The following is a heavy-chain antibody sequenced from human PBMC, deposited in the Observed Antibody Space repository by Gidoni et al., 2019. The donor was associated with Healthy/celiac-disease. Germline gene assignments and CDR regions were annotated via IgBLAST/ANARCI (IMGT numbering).Heavy chain of an antibody. CDR1: GGSISSRNYN. J-gene: IGHJ4*02. Sequence: QLQLQESGPGLVKPSETLSLTCTVSGGSISSRNYNWGWIRPPPGKGLEWIGSIYFSGSTSYNPSLKSRVTISVDTSKNQFSLKLSSVTAADTAVYYCARHRYSSSWYGVLYYFDYWGQGTLVTVSS. CDR2: IYFSGST. D-gene: IGHD6-13*01. CDR3: ARHRYSSSWYGVLYYFDY. V-gene: IGHV4-39*01.